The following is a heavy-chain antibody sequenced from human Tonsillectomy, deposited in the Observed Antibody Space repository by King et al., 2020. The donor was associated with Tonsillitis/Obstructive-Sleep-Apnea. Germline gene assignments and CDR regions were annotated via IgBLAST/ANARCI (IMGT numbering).Heavy chain of an antibody. J-gene: IGHJ4*02. Sequence: VQLVESGGGLVQPGGSLRLSCAASGFTFSSYSMNWVRQAPGKGLEWVSYISSSSSTIYYADSVKGRFTISRDNAKNSLYLQMNSLRDEDTAVYYCARDLGYYDSSGYQGFDYWGQGTLVTVSS. CDR3: ARDLGYYDSSGYQGFDY. CDR1: GFTFSSYS. V-gene: IGHV3-48*02. D-gene: IGHD3-22*01. CDR2: ISSSSSTI.